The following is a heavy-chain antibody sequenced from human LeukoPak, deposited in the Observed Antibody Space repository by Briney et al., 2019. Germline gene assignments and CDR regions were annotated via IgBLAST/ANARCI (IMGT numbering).Heavy chain of an antibody. CDR1: GFTFSSYS. J-gene: IGHJ6*02. CDR2: ISSSSSTI. V-gene: IGHV3-48*01. Sequence: GGSLRLSCAASGFTFSSYSMNWVRQAPGKGLEWVSYISSSSSTIYYADSVKGRFTISRDNSKNTLYLQMNSLRAEDTAVYYCAREGFLEWLSLYYYYYGMDVWGQGTTVTVSS. D-gene: IGHD3-3*01. CDR3: AREGFLEWLSLYYYYYGMDV.